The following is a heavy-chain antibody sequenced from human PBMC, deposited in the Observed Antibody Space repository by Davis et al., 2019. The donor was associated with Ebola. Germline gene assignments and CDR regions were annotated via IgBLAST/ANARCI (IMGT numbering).Heavy chain of an antibody. CDR1: GFTFSSYS. CDR3: VRDCSGGRCYSVNDY. J-gene: IGHJ4*02. Sequence: GESLKISCAASGFTFSSYSMNWVRQAPGKGLEWVSYISSSSSTIYYADSVKGRFTISRDNAKKSLFLQMNSLRDEDTAVYYCVRDCSGGRCYSVNDYWGQGTLVTVSS. D-gene: IGHD2-15*01. CDR2: ISSSSSTI. V-gene: IGHV3-48*02.